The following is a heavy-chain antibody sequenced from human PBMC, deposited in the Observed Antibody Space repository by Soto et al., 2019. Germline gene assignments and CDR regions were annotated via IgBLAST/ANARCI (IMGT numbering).Heavy chain of an antibody. Sequence: ASVKVSCKASGGTFSSYAISWVRQAPGQGLEWMGGIIPIFGTANYAQKFQGRVTITADESMSTAYMELSSLRSEDTAVYYCARDSTYYYDSSGYYPAYWGQGPLVTV. J-gene: IGHJ4*02. CDR1: GGTFSSYA. CDR2: IIPIFGTA. D-gene: IGHD3-22*01. CDR3: ARDSTYYYDSSGYYPAY. V-gene: IGHV1-69*13.